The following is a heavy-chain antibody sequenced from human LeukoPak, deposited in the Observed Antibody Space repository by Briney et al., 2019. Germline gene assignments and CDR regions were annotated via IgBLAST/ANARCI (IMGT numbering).Heavy chain of an antibody. CDR3: ARGEPTGTQTNWFDP. CDR2: IYYSGST. V-gene: IGHV4-31*03. J-gene: IGHJ5*02. CDR1: GGSISSGGYY. D-gene: IGHD1-1*01. Sequence: PSETLSLTCTVSGGSISSGGYYWSWIRQHPGKGLEWIGYIYYSGSTYYNPSLKSRVTISVDTSKNQLSLKLSSVTAADTAVYYCARGEPTGTQTNWFDPWGQGTLVTVSS.